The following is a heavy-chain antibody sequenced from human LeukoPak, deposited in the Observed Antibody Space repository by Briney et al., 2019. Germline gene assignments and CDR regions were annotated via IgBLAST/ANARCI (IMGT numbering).Heavy chain of an antibody. CDR2: INPNSGDT. J-gene: IGHJ4*02. V-gene: IGHV1-2*02. CDR3: ARAVPTVTDFDY. Sequence: ASVKVSCEASGYTFTGYYMHWVRQAPGQGLEWMGWINPNSGDTDYAQRFQGRVTMTRDTSISTAYMELSRLTSDDTAIYYCARAVPTVTDFDYWGQGTLVTVSS. D-gene: IGHD4-17*01. CDR1: GYTFTGYY.